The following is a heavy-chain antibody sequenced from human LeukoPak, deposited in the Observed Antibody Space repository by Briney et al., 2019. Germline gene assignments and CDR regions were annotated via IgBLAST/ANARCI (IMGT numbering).Heavy chain of an antibody. CDR2: IYYSGST. V-gene: IGHV4-39*01. Sequence: SETLSLTCTVSGGSISSSSYYWGWIRQPPGKGLEWIGSIYYSGSTYYNPSLKSRVTISVDTSKNQFSLKLSSVTAADTAVYYCARGPFGYHYDSSGPYVFDIWGQGTMVTVSS. CDR1: GGSISSSSYY. CDR3: ARGPFGYHYDSSGPYVFDI. D-gene: IGHD3-22*01. J-gene: IGHJ3*02.